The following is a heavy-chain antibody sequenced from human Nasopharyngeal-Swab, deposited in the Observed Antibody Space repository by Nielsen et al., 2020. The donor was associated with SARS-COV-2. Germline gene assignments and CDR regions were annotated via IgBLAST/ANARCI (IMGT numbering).Heavy chain of an antibody. D-gene: IGHD3-22*01. J-gene: IGHJ6*02. CDR2: ISYDGSNK. CDR3: AREDLPSYYYDSSGYYEGNYGMDV. V-gene: IGHV3-30*04. Sequence: GESLKISCAASGFTFSSYAMHWVRQAPGKGLEWVAVISYDGSNKYYADSVKGRFTISRDNSKNTLYLQMNSLRAEDTAVYYCAREDLPSYYYDSSGYYEGNYGMDVWGQGTTGTVSS. CDR1: GFTFSSYA.